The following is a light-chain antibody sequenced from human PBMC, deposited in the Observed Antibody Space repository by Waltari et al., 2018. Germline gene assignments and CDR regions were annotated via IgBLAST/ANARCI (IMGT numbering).Light chain of an antibody. Sequence: QSALTQPAAVSGSPGQSITISCTGTSSDIGGYNYVSWYQQHPGKAPKLMIYAVTNRPSGVSNLFSGSKSGNTASLTSSGLQAEDEAAYYCGSYRSSALEAIFGGGTKLTVL. CDR3: GSYRSSALEAI. CDR1: SSDIGGYNY. J-gene: IGLJ2*01. CDR2: AVT. V-gene: IGLV2-14*03.